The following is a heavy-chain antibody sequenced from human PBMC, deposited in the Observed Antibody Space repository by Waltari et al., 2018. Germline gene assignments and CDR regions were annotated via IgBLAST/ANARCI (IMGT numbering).Heavy chain of an antibody. V-gene: IGHV4-39*07. CDR1: GGSISSSSYY. J-gene: IGHJ4*02. CDR3: ARSYPIVVVPAAIPDY. CDR2: IYYSGST. D-gene: IGHD2-2*01. Sequence: QLQLQESGPGLVKPSETLSLTCTVSGGSISSSSYYWGWIRQPPGKGLEWIGSIYYSGSTYYTPSLKSRVTISVDTSKNQFSLKLSSVTAADTAVYYCARSYPIVVVPAAIPDYWGQGTLVTVSS.